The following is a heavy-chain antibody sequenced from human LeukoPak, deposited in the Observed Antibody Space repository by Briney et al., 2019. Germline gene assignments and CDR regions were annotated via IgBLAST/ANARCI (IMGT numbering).Heavy chain of an antibody. CDR3: ARGIAAGPPSPNWFDP. CDR2: IYYSGST. Sequence: NPSETLSLTCTVSGGSISSGGYYWSWIRQHPGKGLEWIGYIYYSGSTYYNPSLKSRVTISVDTSKNQFSLKLSSVTAADTAVYYCARGIAAGPPSPNWFDPWGQGTLVTVSS. D-gene: IGHD6-13*01. J-gene: IGHJ5*02. CDR1: GGSISSGGYY. V-gene: IGHV4-30-4*08.